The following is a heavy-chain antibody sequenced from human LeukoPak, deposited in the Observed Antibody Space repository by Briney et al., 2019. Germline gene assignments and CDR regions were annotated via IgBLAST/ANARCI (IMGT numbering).Heavy chain of an antibody. CDR1: GGSISSGGYY. Sequence: SQTLSLTCTVSGGSISSGGYYWSWIRQHPGKGLEWIGYIYYSGSTYYNPSLKSRVTISVDTSKNQFSLKLSSVTAADTAVYYCARVRPSYYYYMDVWGKGTTVTVSS. CDR3: ARVRPSYYYYMDV. J-gene: IGHJ6*03. CDR2: IYYSGST. V-gene: IGHV4-31*03.